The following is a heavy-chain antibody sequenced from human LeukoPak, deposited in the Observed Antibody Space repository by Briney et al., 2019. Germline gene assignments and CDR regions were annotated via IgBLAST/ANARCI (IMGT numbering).Heavy chain of an antibody. V-gene: IGHV4-4*02. CDR2: IYHSGST. CDR3: ARGSHSGAGSWYYYYMDV. Sequence: PSETLSLTCAVSGGSISSSNWWSWVRQPPGKGLEWIGEIYHSGSTNYNPSLKSRVTMSVDMSKNQFSLKLSSVTAADTAVYYCARGSHSGAGSWYYYYMDVWGKGTTVTISS. CDR1: GGSISSSNW. J-gene: IGHJ6*03. D-gene: IGHD6-19*01.